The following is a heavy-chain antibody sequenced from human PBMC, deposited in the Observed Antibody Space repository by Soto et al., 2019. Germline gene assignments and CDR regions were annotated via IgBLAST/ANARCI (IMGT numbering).Heavy chain of an antibody. CDR3: ARRDSSGYYYL. V-gene: IGHV4-39*01. Sequence: QLQLQESGPGLVKPSETLSLTCTVSGGSISSSSYYWGWIRQPPGKGLEWIGSIYYSGSTYYNPSLKSRVTISVDTSKNQFSLKLSSVTAADTAVYYCARRDSSGYYYLGGQGTLVTVSS. CDR1: GGSISSSSYY. J-gene: IGHJ4*02. D-gene: IGHD3-22*01. CDR2: IYYSGST.